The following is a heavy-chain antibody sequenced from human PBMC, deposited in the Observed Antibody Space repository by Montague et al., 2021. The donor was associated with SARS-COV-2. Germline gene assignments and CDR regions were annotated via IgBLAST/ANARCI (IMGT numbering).Heavy chain of an antibody. CDR1: GDSVSSGSYY. V-gene: IGHV4-61*01. Sequence: SATLSLTCIVSGDSVSSGSYYWSWIRQPPGKGLELIGYIYYSGSTNNNPSLKRRVTTSVDTSKNQFPLKLSSVTAADTAVYYCARAILKTYYDILTGYYKTTYGLDVWGQGTTVTVSS. D-gene: IGHD3-9*01. J-gene: IGHJ6*02. CDR3: ARAILKTYYDILTGYYKTTYGLDV. CDR2: IYYSGST.